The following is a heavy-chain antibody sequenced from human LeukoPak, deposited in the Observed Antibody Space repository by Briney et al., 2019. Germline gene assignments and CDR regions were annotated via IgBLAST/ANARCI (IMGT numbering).Heavy chain of an antibody. CDR1: GYTFTGYY. CDR3: ARNIWFGESADAFDI. D-gene: IGHD3-10*01. CDR2: INPNSGGT. Sequence: ASVKVSCKASGYTFTGYYMHWVRQAPGQGLEWMGWINPNSGGTNYAQKFQGRVTMTRDKSIRTAYMELSRLTSDDTAVYYCARNIWFGESADAFDIWGQGAMVTVSS. J-gene: IGHJ3*02. V-gene: IGHV1-2*02.